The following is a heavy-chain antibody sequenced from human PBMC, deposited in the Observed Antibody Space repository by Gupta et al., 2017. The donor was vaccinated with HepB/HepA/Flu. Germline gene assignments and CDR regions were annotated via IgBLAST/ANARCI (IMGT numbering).Heavy chain of an antibody. D-gene: IGHD3-22*01. Sequence: EVQLVESGGGLVKPGGSLRLSCAASELTFSIYSMTWVRQAPGKGLEWVSSISSSSNYIYYADSVKGRFTISRDNAKNSLYLQMNSLRAEDTAVYYCARPRIPYDSSGYYRDAFDIWGHGTMVTVSS. CDR3: ARPRIPYDSSGYYRDAFDI. V-gene: IGHV3-21*02. CDR2: ISSSSNYI. J-gene: IGHJ3*02. CDR1: ELTFSIYS.